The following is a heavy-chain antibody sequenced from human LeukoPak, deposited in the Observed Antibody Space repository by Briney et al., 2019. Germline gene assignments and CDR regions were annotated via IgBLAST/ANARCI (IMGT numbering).Heavy chain of an antibody. Sequence: PGGSLRLSCAASGFTFSTYSMNWVRQAPGKGLERVSAISSDSHYIYYTDSVRGRFSVSRDNAKNSLYLQMNSLRVEDTALYYCARDVSRISDYWGQGTLVTVSS. CDR2: ISSDSHYI. J-gene: IGHJ4*02. D-gene: IGHD2-15*01. V-gene: IGHV3-21*01. CDR1: GFTFSTYS. CDR3: ARDVSRISDY.